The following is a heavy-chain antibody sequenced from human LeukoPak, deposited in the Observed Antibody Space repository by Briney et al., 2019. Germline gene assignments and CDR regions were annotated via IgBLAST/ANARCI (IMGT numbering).Heavy chain of an antibody. J-gene: IGHJ4*02. CDR1: GGSLSGYY. Sequence: SETLSLTRGVYGGSLSGYYWSWIRQPPGKGLEWIGSIYYSGSTYYNPSLKSRVTISVDTSKNQFSLKLSSVTAADTAVYYCARDFRARGYSYEIGYWGQGTLVTVSS. D-gene: IGHD5-18*01. CDR2: IYYSGST. V-gene: IGHV4-34*01. CDR3: ARDFRARGYSYEIGY.